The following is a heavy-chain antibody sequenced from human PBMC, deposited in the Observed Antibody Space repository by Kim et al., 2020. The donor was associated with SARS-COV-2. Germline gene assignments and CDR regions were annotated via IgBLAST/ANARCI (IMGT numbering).Heavy chain of an antibody. J-gene: IGHJ4*02. CDR3: ARERSSGYYYALKFDY. D-gene: IGHD3-22*01. V-gene: IGHV1-69*04. Sequence: KFQGRVTITADKSTSTAYMELSSLRSEDTAVYYCARERSSGYYYALKFDYWGQGTLVTVSS.